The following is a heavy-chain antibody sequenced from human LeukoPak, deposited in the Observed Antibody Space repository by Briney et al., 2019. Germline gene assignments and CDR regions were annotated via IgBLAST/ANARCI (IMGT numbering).Heavy chain of an antibody. J-gene: IGHJ4*02. Sequence: GESLKISCKGSGYTFTSYWIGWVRQMPGKGLEWMGIIYPGDSDTRYSPSFQGQVTISADKSISTAYLQWSSLKASDTAMYYCARNFEGQVATSGNFDYWGQGTLVTVSS. D-gene: IGHD5-24*01. CDR1: GYTFTSYW. V-gene: IGHV5-51*01. CDR3: ARNFEGQVATSGNFDY. CDR2: IYPGDSDT.